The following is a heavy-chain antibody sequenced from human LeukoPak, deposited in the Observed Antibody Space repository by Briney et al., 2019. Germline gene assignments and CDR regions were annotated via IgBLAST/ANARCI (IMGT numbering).Heavy chain of an antibody. J-gene: IGHJ4*02. Sequence: ASVKVSCKASGYTFTSYGISWVRQAPGQGLEWMGWISAYNGNTNYAQKLQGRVTMTTDTSTSTAYMELRSLRSDDTAVYCCARDGGLYDILTGYYLEHPNIDYWGQGTLVTVSS. CDR3: ARDGGLYDILTGYYLEHPNIDY. V-gene: IGHV1-18*01. CDR2: ISAYNGNT. D-gene: IGHD3-9*01. CDR1: GYTFTSYG.